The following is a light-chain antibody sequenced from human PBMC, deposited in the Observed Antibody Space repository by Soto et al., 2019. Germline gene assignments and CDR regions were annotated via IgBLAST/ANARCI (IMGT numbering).Light chain of an antibody. CDR3: QLYDTSPKYT. J-gene: IGKJ2*01. V-gene: IGKV3-20*01. CDR2: GAS. Sequence: EIVLTQSPGTLSLSPGERATLSCRASQRISSAYLAWYQQKPGQAPRLLICGASNRATGIPDRFSGSGSGTDFTLTITRLEPEDFAVYYCQLYDTSPKYTFGQGTKLEIK. CDR1: QRISSAY.